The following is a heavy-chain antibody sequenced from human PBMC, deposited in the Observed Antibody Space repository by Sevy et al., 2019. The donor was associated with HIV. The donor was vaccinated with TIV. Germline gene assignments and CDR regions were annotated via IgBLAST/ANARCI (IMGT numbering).Heavy chain of an antibody. CDR1: GFTFSSYA. Sequence: GGSLRLSCSASGFTFSSYAMHWVRQAPGKGLEYVSAISSNGGSTYYADSVKGRFTISRDNSKNTLYLQMSSLRAEDTAVYYCVKDRVTIFGVVIINYYYDMDVWGKGTTVTVSS. CDR2: ISSNGGST. D-gene: IGHD3-3*01. CDR3: VKDRVTIFGVVIINYYYDMDV. J-gene: IGHJ6*03. V-gene: IGHV3-64D*06.